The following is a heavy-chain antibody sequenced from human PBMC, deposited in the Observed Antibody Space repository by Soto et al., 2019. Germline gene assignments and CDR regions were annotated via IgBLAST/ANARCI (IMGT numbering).Heavy chain of an antibody. CDR1: GFTFSSYA. J-gene: IGHJ3*02. CDR3: ARVPDTSYDYVWGSYRLPGAFDI. CDR2: ISYDGSNN. V-gene: IGHV3-30-3*01. Sequence: PGGSLRLSCAASGFTFSSYAMHWVRQAPGKGLEWVAVISYDGSNNYYADSVKGRFTISRDNSKNTLYLQINSLRAEDTVVYYCARVPDTSYDYVWGSYRLPGAFDIWGQGTMVTVSS. D-gene: IGHD3-16*02.